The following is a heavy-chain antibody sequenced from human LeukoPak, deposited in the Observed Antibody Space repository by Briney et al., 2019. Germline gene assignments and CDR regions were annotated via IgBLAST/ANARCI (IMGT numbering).Heavy chain of an antibody. Sequence: SGGSLRLPCAASGFTFSSYSMNWVRQAPGKGLEWVSYISSSSSTIYYADSVKGRFTISRDNAKNSLYLQMNSLRDEDTAVYYCARDNYYYDSSAYPDYWGQGTLVTVSS. J-gene: IGHJ4*02. D-gene: IGHD3-22*01. V-gene: IGHV3-48*02. CDR1: GFTFSSYS. CDR2: ISSSSSTI. CDR3: ARDNYYYDSSAYPDY.